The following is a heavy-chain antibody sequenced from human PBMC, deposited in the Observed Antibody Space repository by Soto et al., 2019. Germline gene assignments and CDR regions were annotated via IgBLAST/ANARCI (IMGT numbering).Heavy chain of an antibody. Sequence: QVQLVQSGAEVKRPGASVKVSCKASGYTFTTYYMHWVRQAPGQGLEWLGIINPNGGSTTYAQQFQRKSTMNGGQSTSTVYLEMRRRRSEAKVVYYCERAGCCSGGTGFRGNCDYWGQGTLVTVSA. CDR3: ERAGCCSGGTGFRGNCDY. CDR2: INPNGGST. D-gene: IGHD2-15*01. CDR1: GYTFTTYY. V-gene: IGHV1-46*01. J-gene: IGHJ4*02.